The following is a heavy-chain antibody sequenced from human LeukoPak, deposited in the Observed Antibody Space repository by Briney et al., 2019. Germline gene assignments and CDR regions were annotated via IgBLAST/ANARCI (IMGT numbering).Heavy chain of an antibody. V-gene: IGHV3-23*01. Sequence: PGGSLRLSCAVSGFTFSSYNMNWVRQTPDKGLEWVSSIHAGGGSTLYADSMKGRFTISRDNSKNTLFLQMNSLRADDAGLYFCAYYDSSGYYYGRLRYWGQGTPVTVSS. CDR2: IHAGGGST. CDR1: GFTFSSYN. D-gene: IGHD3-22*01. J-gene: IGHJ4*02. CDR3: AYYDSSGYYYGRLRY.